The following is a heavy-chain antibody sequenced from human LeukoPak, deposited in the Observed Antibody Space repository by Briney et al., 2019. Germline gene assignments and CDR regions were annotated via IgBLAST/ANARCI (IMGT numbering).Heavy chain of an antibody. D-gene: IGHD3-9*01. J-gene: IGHJ6*04. CDR1: GFTVSSNY. CDR2: IYSGGST. Sequence: GGSLRLSCAASGFTVSSNYMSWVRQAPGKGLEWVSVIYSGGSTYYADSVEGRFTISRDNSKNTLYLQMNSLRAEDTAVYYCARGFSSGKLRYFDWLRAMDVWGKGTTVTVSS. V-gene: IGHV3-53*01. CDR3: ARGFSSGKLRYFDWLRAMDV.